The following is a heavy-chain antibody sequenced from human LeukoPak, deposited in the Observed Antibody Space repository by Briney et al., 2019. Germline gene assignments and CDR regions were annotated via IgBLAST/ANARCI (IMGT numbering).Heavy chain of an antibody. CDR3: ASLYDIVGTTVDY. CDR2: IDPNTGGT. J-gene: IGHJ4*02. V-gene: IGHV1-2*06. Sequence: ASVKVSCKTSGYTFTSYYIHWVRQAPGQGLEWMGRIDPNTGGTKSAKNFQGRVTMTRDTSISTAYKALSGLRSDDTAVYYCASLYDIVGTTVDYWGQGTLVTVSS. CDR1: GYTFTSYY. D-gene: IGHD1-26*01.